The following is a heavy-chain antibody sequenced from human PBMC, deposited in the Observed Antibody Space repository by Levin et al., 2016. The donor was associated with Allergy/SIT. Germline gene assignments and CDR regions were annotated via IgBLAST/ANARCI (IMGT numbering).Heavy chain of an antibody. CDR3: ATNFVGIAAAGGSPDY. D-gene: IGHD6-13*01. V-gene: IGHV4-34*01. J-gene: IGHJ4*02. CDR2: INHSGST. Sequence: VRQMPGKGLEWIEEINHSGSTNYNPSLKSRVTISVDTSKNQFSLKLSSVTAADTAVYYCATNFVGIAAAGGSPDYWGQGTLVTVSS.